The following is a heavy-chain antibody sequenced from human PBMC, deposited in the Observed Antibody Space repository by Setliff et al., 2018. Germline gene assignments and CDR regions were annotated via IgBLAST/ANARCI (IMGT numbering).Heavy chain of an antibody. V-gene: IGHV4-39*01. J-gene: IGHJ4*02. CDR2: IYYSGRT. D-gene: IGHD1-26*01. CDR3: AKITGMVGATPYYFDY. CDR1: GGSISSSGYY. Sequence: TLSLTCTVSGGSISSSGYYWSWIRQPPGKGLEWIGNIYYSGRTYYNPSLKSRVTISVDTSKNQFSLKLTSVTAADTAVYYCAKITGMVGATPYYFDYWGQGTLVTVSS.